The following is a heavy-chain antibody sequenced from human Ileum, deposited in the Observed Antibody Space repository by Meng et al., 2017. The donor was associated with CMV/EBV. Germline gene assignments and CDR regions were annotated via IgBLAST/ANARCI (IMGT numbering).Heavy chain of an antibody. Sequence: QVQLQESGPGLMKPSQTLPLTCIVSGGSISSGDYYWSWIRQPPGKGLEWIGYIYYSGSTYYNPSLKSRLTISLDTSKNQFSLKLSSVTAADTGVYYCARQTYGGNSREYYFDYWGQGTLVTVSS. V-gene: IGHV4-30-4*08. CDR1: GGSISSGDYY. CDR3: ARQTYGGNSREYYFDY. J-gene: IGHJ4*02. D-gene: IGHD4-23*01. CDR2: IYYSGST.